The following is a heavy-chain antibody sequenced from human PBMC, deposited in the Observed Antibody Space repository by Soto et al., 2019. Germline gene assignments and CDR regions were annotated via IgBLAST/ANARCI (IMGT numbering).Heavy chain of an antibody. J-gene: IGHJ4*02. CDR3: AADRTYCGGDCYVD. CDR2: IIPILGIA. V-gene: IGHV1-69*02. D-gene: IGHD2-21*02. Sequence: SVKVSCKASGGTFSSYTISWVRQAPGQGLEWMGRIIPILGIANYAQKFQERVTITGDMSTSTAYMELSSLRSEDTAVYYCAADRTYCGGDCYVDWGQGTLVTVSS. CDR1: GGTFSSYT.